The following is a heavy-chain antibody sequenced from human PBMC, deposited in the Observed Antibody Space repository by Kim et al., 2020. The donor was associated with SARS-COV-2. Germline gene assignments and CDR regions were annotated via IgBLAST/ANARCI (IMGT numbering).Heavy chain of an antibody. V-gene: IGHV4-31*03. Sequence: SETLSLTCTVSGGSITSGAYYWSWIRQHPGKGLEWIGYIYYGGSTHYNPSLKSRVTISVDTAKNQFSLKLSSVTAADTAVYYCASWCDSSGYYAPIFDPWGQGTLVTVSS. D-gene: IGHD3-22*01. CDR1: GGSITSGAYY. CDR2: IYYGGST. CDR3: ASWCDSSGYYAPIFDP. J-gene: IGHJ5*02.